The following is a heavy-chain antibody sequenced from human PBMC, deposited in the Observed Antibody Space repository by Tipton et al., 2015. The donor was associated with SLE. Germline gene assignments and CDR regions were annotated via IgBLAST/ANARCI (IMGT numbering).Heavy chain of an antibody. D-gene: IGHD6-6*01. CDR1: GFTFSSYA. CDR3: ARGDGPSVEQLVWSY. J-gene: IGHJ4*02. Sequence: SLRLSCAASGFTFSSYAMHWVRQAPGKGLEWVAVISYDGSNKYYADSVKGRFTISRDNSKNTLYLQMNSLRAEDTAVYYCARGDGPSVEQLVWSYWGQGTLVTVSS. CDR2: ISYDGSNK. V-gene: IGHV3-30-3*01.